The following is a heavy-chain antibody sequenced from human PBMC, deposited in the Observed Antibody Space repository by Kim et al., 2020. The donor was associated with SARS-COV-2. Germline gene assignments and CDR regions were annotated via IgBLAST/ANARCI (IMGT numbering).Heavy chain of an antibody. Sequence: SETLSLTCTVSGGSVSSNTFYWGWIRQPPGKGLEWIGTIYYSGTTYYNPSLKSRISISVDTSKNQFSLNLSSVTASDTALYFCARRRGGNHCIDYWGQGTLVTVSS. D-gene: IGHD3-16*01. CDR3: ARRRGGNHCIDY. CDR1: GGSVSSNTFY. CDR2: IYYSGTT. V-gene: IGHV4-39*01. J-gene: IGHJ4*02.